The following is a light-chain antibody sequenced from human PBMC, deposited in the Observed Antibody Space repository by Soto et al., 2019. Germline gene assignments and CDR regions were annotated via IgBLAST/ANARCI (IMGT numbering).Light chain of an antibody. CDR1: RGVDSH. CDR3: QQRSNWPPT. CDR2: EAS. Sequence: EVVLTQSPATLSLSPGETATLSCRASRGVDSHLAWYQHKPGQAPRLLIFEASTRATGVPARFSGSGSGTHFTLTINSLEPEDFAFYYCQQRSNWPPTFGQGTKVDIK. J-gene: IGKJ1*01. V-gene: IGKV3-11*01.